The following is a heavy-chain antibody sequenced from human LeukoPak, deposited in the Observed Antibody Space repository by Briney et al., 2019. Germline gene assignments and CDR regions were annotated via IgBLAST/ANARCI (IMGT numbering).Heavy chain of an antibody. D-gene: IGHD3-10*01. CDR3: ALNMVGGQIFDF. Sequence: GGSLRLSCAASGFTFSNYWMSWVRQAPGKGLEWVADIKRDESEQHYVDSVKGRFTISRDNAKNSLYLQMNSLRAEDTAVYYCALNMVGGQIFDFWGQGTLVTVSS. J-gene: IGHJ4*02. CDR1: GFTFSNYW. V-gene: IGHV3-7*01. CDR2: IKRDESEQ.